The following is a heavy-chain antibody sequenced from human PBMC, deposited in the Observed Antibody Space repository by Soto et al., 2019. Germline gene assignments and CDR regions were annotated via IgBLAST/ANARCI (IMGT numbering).Heavy chain of an antibody. CDR3: ARQIYDSDTGPNFQYYFDS. V-gene: IGHV5-10-1*01. J-gene: IGHJ4*02. D-gene: IGHD3-22*01. Sequence: GESLKISCKGSGYSFADYWITWVRQKPGKGLEWMGRIDPSDSQTYYSPSFRGHVTISVTKSITTVFLQWSSLRASDTAMYYCARQIYDSDTGPNFQYYFDSWGKGTPVTVSS. CDR1: GYSFADYW. CDR2: IDPSDSQT.